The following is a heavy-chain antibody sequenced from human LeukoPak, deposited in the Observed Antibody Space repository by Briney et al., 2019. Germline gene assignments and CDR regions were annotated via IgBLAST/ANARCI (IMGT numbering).Heavy chain of an antibody. Sequence: SETLSLTCTVSGGSISSGDYYWSWICQPPGKGLEWIGYIYYSVSTYYNPSLKSRVTISVDTSKIQFSLKLSSVTAADTAVYYCVSVLLWFGGHFDYWGQGTLVTVSS. J-gene: IGHJ4*02. D-gene: IGHD3-10*01. CDR3: VSVLLWFGGHFDY. CDR2: IYYSVST. CDR1: GGSISSGDYY. V-gene: IGHV4-30-4*01.